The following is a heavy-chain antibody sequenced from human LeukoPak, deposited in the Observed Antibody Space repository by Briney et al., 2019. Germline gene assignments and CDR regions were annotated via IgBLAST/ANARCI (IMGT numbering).Heavy chain of an antibody. D-gene: IGHD2-2*01. Sequence: ASVKVSCKASGGTFSSYAISWVRQAPGQGLEWMGGIIPIFGTANYAQKFQGRVTITADESTSTAYMELRSLRSDDTAVYYCASTSWQLYAFDIWGQGTMVTVSS. CDR2: IIPIFGTA. J-gene: IGHJ3*02. CDR3: ASTSWQLYAFDI. CDR1: GGTFSSYA. V-gene: IGHV1-69*13.